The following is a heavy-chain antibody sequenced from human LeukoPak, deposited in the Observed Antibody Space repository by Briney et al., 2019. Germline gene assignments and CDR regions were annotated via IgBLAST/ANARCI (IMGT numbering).Heavy chain of an antibody. CDR3: AKVNSGSYYDYFDY. J-gene: IGHJ4*02. D-gene: IGHD1-26*01. Sequence: GGSLRLFCAASGFTFSSYAMSWVRQAPGKGLEWVSAISGSGAGTYYADSVKGRFTISRDNSKNTLYLQMNSLRAEDAAIYYCAKVNSGSYYDYFDYWGQGTLVTVSS. V-gene: IGHV3-23*01. CDR2: ISGSGAGT. CDR1: GFTFSSYA.